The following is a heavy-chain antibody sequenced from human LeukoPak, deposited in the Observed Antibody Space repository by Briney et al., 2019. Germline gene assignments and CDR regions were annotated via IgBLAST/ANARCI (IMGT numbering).Heavy chain of an antibody. J-gene: IGHJ6*02. V-gene: IGHV3-33*01. CDR1: GFTFSSYD. CDR3: ARDSNYGMDV. CDR2: IWSDGSNK. Sequence: GGSLRLSCAASGFTFSSYDMHWVRQAPGRGLEWVALIWSDGSNKYYADSVKGRFTISRDNAKNTVYLQMNSLRAEDTAVYYCARDSNYGMDVWGQGTTVTVSS.